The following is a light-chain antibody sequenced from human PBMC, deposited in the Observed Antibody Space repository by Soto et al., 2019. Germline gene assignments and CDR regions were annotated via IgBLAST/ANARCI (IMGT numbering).Light chain of an antibody. CDR3: CSYAGSSTYV. Sequence: QSALTQPASVSGSPGQSITISCTGTSSDVGSYNLVSWYQQHPGKAPKLMIYEGGKRPSGVSDRFSGSKSGNTASLTISGLQAEDDADYYCCSYAGSSTYVFGTGTKVTAL. V-gene: IGLV2-23*01. J-gene: IGLJ1*01. CDR2: EGG. CDR1: SSDVGSYNL.